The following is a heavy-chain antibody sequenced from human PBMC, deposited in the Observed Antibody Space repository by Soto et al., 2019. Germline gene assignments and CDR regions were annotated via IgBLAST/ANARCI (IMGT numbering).Heavy chain of an antibody. J-gene: IGHJ5*02. Sequence: SETLSLTCAVYGGSFSGYYWSWIRQPPGKGLEWIGEINHSGSTNYNPSLKSRVTISVDTSKNQFSLKLSSVTAADTAVYYCAREGYCSSTSCPEGWFDPWGQGTLVTVSS. V-gene: IGHV4-34*01. CDR2: INHSGST. CDR3: AREGYCSSTSCPEGWFDP. D-gene: IGHD2-2*01. CDR1: GGSFSGYY.